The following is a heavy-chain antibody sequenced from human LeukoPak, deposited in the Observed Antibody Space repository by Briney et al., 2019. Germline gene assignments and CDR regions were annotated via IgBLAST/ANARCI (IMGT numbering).Heavy chain of an antibody. CDR1: GGSISSYY. V-gene: IGHV4-4*07. Sequence: PSETLSLTCTVSGGSISSYYLSWIRQPAGKGLEWIGRIYTSGSTNYNPSLKSRVTMSVDTSKNQFSLKLSSVTAADTAVYYCARGIAAVGYYYHMDVWGKGTTVTVSS. CDR3: ARGIAAVGYYYHMDV. CDR2: IYTSGST. D-gene: IGHD6-13*01. J-gene: IGHJ6*03.